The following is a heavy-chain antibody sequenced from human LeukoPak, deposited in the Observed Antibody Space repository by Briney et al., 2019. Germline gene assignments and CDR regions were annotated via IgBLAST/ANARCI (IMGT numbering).Heavy chain of an antibody. CDR3: AKLKGWYGEGYFDY. V-gene: IGHV3-53*01. J-gene: IGHJ4*02. D-gene: IGHD3-10*01. Sequence: PGGSLRLSCAASGFTVSSNYMSWVRQPPGKGLEWVSVIYSGGTTFYADSVKGRFTISRDNSKNTLYLQMNSLRADGTAVYYCAKLKGWYGEGYFDYWGQGTVVTVSS. CDR1: GFTVSSNY. CDR2: IYSGGTT.